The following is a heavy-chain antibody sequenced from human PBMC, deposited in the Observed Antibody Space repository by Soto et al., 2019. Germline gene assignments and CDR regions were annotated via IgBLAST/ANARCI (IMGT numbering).Heavy chain of an antibody. Sequence: QPGGSLRLSCEVSGFIFSMYSISWVRQTPGKGLEWVAKIPQDGVDGHYADAVKGRFTISRDNGKNSLYLQMNNLRAEDTAVYYCARDHLILPAHDFFYGSDIWGRGATVTVSS. J-gene: IGHJ6*02. CDR3: ARDHLILPAHDFFYGSDI. CDR2: IPQDGVDG. D-gene: IGHD2-21*02. V-gene: IGHV3-7*03. CDR1: GFIFSMYS.